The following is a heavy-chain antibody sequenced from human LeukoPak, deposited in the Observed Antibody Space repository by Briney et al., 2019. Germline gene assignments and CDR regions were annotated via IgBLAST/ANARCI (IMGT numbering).Heavy chain of an antibody. Sequence: PSETLSLTCTVSGGSISSYYWTWIRQPAGKGLQWIGRIYTSGSTNFNPSLKSRVTMSVDTSKNQFSLKLSSVTAADTAVYYCARVDLGATDWFDPWGQGTLVTVSS. J-gene: IGHJ5*02. CDR1: GGSISSYY. V-gene: IGHV4-4*07. CDR3: ARVDLGATDWFDP. D-gene: IGHD1-26*01. CDR2: IYTSGST.